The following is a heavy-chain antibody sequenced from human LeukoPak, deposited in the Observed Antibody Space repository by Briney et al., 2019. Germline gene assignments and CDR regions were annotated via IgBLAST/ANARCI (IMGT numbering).Heavy chain of an antibody. D-gene: IGHD6-13*01. CDR3: ARVRPVAAAGSYYFDY. Sequence: ASVKVSCKASGYTFTSCDINWVRQATGQGLEWMGWMNPNSGNTGYAQKFQGRVTMTRNTSISTAYMELSSLRSEDTAVYYCARVRPVAAAGSYYFDYWGQGTLVTVSS. J-gene: IGHJ4*02. CDR1: GYTFTSCD. V-gene: IGHV1-8*01. CDR2: MNPNSGNT.